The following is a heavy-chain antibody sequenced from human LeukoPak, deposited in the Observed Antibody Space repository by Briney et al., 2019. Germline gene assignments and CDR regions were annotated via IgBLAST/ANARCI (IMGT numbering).Heavy chain of an antibody. CDR2: IYHSRST. Sequence: SETLSLTCTVSGGSISSGGYYWSWIRQPPGKGLEWIGYIYHSRSTYYNPSLKSRVTISVDRSKNQFSLKLSSVTAADTAVYYCARESEWSGFFVYWGQGTLVTVSP. D-gene: IGHD3-3*01. CDR3: ARESEWSGFFVY. J-gene: IGHJ4*02. V-gene: IGHV4-30-2*01. CDR1: GGSISSGGYY.